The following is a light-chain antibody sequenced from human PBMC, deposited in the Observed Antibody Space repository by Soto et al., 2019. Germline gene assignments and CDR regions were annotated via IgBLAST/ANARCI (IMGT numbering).Light chain of an antibody. J-gene: IGKJ1*01. CDR2: TTS. Sequence: DIQMTQSPSSLSAYVGDRVTITCRASQSISTYLNWYQQKPGKAPNLLIYTTSNLESGVPSRFSGSGSGTDFTLTISSLQPEDFATYICQQSYSRPRTFGKGTKVDIK. V-gene: IGKV1-39*01. CDR1: QSISTY. CDR3: QQSYSRPRT.